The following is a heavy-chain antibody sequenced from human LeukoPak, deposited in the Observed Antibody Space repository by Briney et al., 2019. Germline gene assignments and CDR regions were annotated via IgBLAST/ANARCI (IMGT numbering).Heavy chain of an antibody. CDR1: GFTFSSYS. V-gene: IGHV3-48*04. J-gene: IGHJ4*02. D-gene: IGHD3-22*01. CDR2: ISSSSSTI. CDR3: ARENIADYYDSSGPDY. Sequence: GGSLRLSCAASGFTFSSYSMNWVRQAPGKGLEWVSYISSSSSTIYYADSVKGRFTISRDNAKNSLYLQMNSLRAEDTAVYYCARENIADYYDSSGPDYWGQGTLVTVSS.